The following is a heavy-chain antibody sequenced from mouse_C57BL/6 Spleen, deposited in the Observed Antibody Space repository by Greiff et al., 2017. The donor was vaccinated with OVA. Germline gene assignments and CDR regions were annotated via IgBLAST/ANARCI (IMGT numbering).Heavy chain of an antibody. CDR2: IYPGDGDT. CDR3: AREGNDGYYNWYFDV. Sequence: VQLVESGPELVKPGASVKISCKASGYAFSSSWMNWVKQRPGKGLEWIGRIYPGDGDTNYNGKFKGKATLTADKSSSTAYMQLSSLTSEDSAVYFCAREGNDGYYNWYFDVWGTGTTVTVSS. D-gene: IGHD2-3*01. CDR1: GYAFSSSW. V-gene: IGHV1-82*01. J-gene: IGHJ1*03.